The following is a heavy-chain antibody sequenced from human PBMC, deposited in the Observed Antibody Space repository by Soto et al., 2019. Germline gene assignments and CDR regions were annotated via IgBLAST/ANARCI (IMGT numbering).Heavy chain of an antibody. CDR3: AGHGRAGYGNFDY. D-gene: IGHD6-19*01. J-gene: IGHJ4*02. V-gene: IGHV4-39*01. CDR2: IYYSGST. Sequence: TSETLSLTCTVSGGSISSYYWGWIRQPPGKGLEWIGSIYYSGSTYYNPSLKSRVTISVDTSKNQFSLQLSSVTAADTAVYYCAGHGRAGYGNFDYWGQGTLVTVSS. CDR1: GGSISSYY.